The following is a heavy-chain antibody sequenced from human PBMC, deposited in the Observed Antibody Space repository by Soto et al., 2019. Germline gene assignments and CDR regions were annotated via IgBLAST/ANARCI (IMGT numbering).Heavy chain of an antibody. Sequence: QVHLVESGGGVVQPGTSLRLSCTASGFRFSDYGMDWVRQAPGKGLEWVSRVLYDGSKKYYADSVKGRFTISRDNPRNTLYLQMASLRADETAVYYCVKDLALMGDYCVQGTPVTVSS. CDR1: GFRFSDYG. V-gene: IGHV3-30*18. D-gene: IGHD3-16*01. CDR2: VLYDGSKK. J-gene: IGHJ4*02. CDR3: VKDLALMGDY.